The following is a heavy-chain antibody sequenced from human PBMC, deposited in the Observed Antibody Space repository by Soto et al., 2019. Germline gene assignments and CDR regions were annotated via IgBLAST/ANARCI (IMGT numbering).Heavy chain of an antibody. Sequence: QVQLVESGGGVVQPGTSLRLSCTVSGFRFSNYGMDWVRQAPGKGLEWVARVLYDGSKKYYADSVKGRFTISRDNPRNTLYLQMDSLRAEDTAVYYCVKGLALMGDHWGQGTPVTVSS. CDR3: VKGLALMGDH. CDR2: VLYDGSKK. J-gene: IGHJ4*02. CDR1: GFRFSNYG. V-gene: IGHV3-30*18. D-gene: IGHD3-16*01.